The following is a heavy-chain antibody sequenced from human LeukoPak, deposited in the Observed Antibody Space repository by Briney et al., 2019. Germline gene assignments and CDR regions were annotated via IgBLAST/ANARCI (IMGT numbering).Heavy chain of an antibody. J-gene: IGHJ4*02. CDR1: GGSISSHY. D-gene: IGHD3-10*01. CDR2: IYYSGST. CDR3: ARGRITWDY. V-gene: IGHV4-59*11. Sequence: SETLSLTCTVSGGSISSHYWSWIRQPSGKGLEWIGYIYYSGSTNYNPSLKSRVTISVDTSKNQFSLKLSSVTAADTAVYYCARGRITWDYWGQGTLVTVSS.